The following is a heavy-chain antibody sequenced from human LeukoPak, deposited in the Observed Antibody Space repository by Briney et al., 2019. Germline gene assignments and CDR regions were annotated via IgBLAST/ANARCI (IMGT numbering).Heavy chain of an antibody. Sequence: GGSLRLSCAASGFTFSSYAMSWVRQAPGKGLEWVSAISGSGGSTYYADSVKGRFTISRDNSKNTLYLQMNSPRAEDTAVYYCAKDQIAVAGFVGIQRPGDFDYWGQGTLVTVSS. J-gene: IGHJ4*02. CDR2: ISGSGGST. CDR1: GFTFSSYA. D-gene: IGHD6-19*01. V-gene: IGHV3-23*01. CDR3: AKDQIAVAGFVGIQRPGDFDY.